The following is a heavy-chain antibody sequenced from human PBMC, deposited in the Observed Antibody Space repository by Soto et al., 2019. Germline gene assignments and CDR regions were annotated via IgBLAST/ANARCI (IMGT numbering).Heavy chain of an antibody. D-gene: IGHD3-22*01. CDR3: AVPETINYYDSSGYPHDAFDI. V-gene: IGHV1-69*13. J-gene: IGHJ3*02. Sequence: GASVKVSCKASGGTFSSYAISWVRQAPGQGLEWMGGIIPIFGTANYAQKFQGRVTITADESTSTAYMELSSLRSEDTAVYYCAVPETINYYDSSGYPHDAFDIWGQGTMVTVSS. CDR1: GGTFSSYA. CDR2: IIPIFGTA.